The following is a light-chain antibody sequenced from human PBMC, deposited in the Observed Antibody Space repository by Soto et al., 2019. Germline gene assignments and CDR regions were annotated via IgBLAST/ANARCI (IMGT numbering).Light chain of an antibody. CDR2: GTS. V-gene: IGKV1-5*03. CDR3: QHYPDYSWT. Sequence: DIHMTQSPSTLSASVGDRVTITCRASQSISIWLAWYQQKPGRAPNLLIYGTSSLESGVPSRFSGSGSGTAFTLTISSLQPDDFATYYCQHYPDYSWTFGQVTKVEIK. CDR1: QSISIW. J-gene: IGKJ1*01.